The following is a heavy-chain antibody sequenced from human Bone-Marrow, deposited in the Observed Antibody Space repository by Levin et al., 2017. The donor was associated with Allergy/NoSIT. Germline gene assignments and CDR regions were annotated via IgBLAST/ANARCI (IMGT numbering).Heavy chain of an antibody. Sequence: TGGSLRLSCAASGFTFSSYAMSWVRQAPGKGLEWVSAISGSGGRIYYADSVKGRFTISRDNPKNTLYLQMNSLRAEDTAVYYCAKDYGGATVTQARAFDIWGQGTMATVSS. D-gene: IGHD4-17*01. J-gene: IGHJ3*02. CDR1: GFTFSSYA. CDR2: ISGSGGRI. CDR3: AKDYGGATVTQARAFDI. V-gene: IGHV3-23*01.